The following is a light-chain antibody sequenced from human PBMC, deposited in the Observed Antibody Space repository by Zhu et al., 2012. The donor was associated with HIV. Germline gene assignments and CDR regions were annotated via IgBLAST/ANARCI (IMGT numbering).Light chain of an antibody. CDR3: QQYGSSPMT. V-gene: IGKV3-20*01. CDR2: DVF. Sequence: EVVLTQSPGTLSLSPGERATLSCRASQSVGSRFLAWYQQKPGQALRRLIYDVFNTATGVPDRFRGSGSGTDFTLTISSLESEDSAVYFCQQYGSSPMTFGQGTKVEIK. CDR1: QSVGSRF. J-gene: IGKJ1*01.